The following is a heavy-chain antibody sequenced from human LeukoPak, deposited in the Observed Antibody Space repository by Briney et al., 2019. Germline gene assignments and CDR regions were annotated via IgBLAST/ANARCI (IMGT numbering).Heavy chain of an antibody. D-gene: IGHD1-1*01. CDR1: GGSISNYY. V-gene: IGHV4-59*01. CDR3: ARGGTPDHGFNI. Sequence: SEALSLTCTVSGGSISNYYWSWIRQSPGKGLEWIGYIYYSGGTNYIPSLKTRVTISVDTSKNQFSLKVSSVTGADTAMYYCARGGTPDHGFNIWGQGTRVTVSS. J-gene: IGHJ3*02. CDR2: IYYSGGT.